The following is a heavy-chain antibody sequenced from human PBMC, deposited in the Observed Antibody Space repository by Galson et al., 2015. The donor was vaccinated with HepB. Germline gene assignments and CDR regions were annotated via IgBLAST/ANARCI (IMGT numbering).Heavy chain of an antibody. CDR1: GFTFSSYG. J-gene: IGHJ4*02. D-gene: IGHD3-3*01. V-gene: IGHV3-33*01. CDR2: IWYDGSNK. Sequence: SLRLSCAASGFTFSSYGMHWVRQAPGKGLEWVAVIWYDGSNKYYADSVKGRFTISRDNSKNTLYLQMNSLRAEDTAVYYCARDLGYDFWSGYPGYWGQGTLVTVSS. CDR3: ARDLGYDFWSGYPGY.